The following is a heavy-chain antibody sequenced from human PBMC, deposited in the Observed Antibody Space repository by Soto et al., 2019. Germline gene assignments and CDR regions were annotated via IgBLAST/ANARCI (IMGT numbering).Heavy chain of an antibody. V-gene: IGHV4-31*03. CDR2: IYYSGST. D-gene: IGHD3-16*01. Sequence: SETLSLTCTVSGGSISSGGYYWSWIRQHPGKGLEWIGYIYYSGSTYYNPSLKSRVTISVDTSKNQFSLKLSSVTAADTAVYYCARDRRRGNSDYWGQGTLVTVSS. CDR1: GGSISSGGYY. CDR3: ARDRRRGNSDY. J-gene: IGHJ4*02.